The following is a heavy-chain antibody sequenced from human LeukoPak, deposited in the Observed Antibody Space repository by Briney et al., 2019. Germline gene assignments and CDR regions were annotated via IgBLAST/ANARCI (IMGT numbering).Heavy chain of an antibody. CDR3: ARGEDIVVERDYGFDP. CDR2: IYPGYSDT. J-gene: IGHJ5*02. Sequence: GAALKISCRGSGCSFTSYWIGWGRQMPEKGLKWMGIIYPGYSDTRYSPSFQAKVPISADKAIRTAYFQWSSLKASDTARYYCARGEDIVVERDYGFDPWGQGTLVTVSS. CDR1: GCSFTSYW. V-gene: IGHV5-51*01. D-gene: IGHD2-15*01.